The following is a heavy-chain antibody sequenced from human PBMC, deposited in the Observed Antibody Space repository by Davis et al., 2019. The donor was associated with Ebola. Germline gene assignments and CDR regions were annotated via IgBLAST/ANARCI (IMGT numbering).Heavy chain of an antibody. CDR3: ARGRARYFDY. J-gene: IGHJ4*02. CDR1: GYSLTELS. V-gene: IGHV1-24*01. Sequence: ASVKVSCKVSGYSLTELSMHWVRQAPGKGLEWMGGFDPEDGETIYAQKFQGRVTMTRDTSISTAYMELSRLRSDDTAVYYCARGRARYFDYWGQGTLVTVSS. CDR2: FDPEDGET.